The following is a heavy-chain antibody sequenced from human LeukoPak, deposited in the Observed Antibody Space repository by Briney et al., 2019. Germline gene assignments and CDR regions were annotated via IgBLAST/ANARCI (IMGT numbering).Heavy chain of an antibody. J-gene: IGHJ6*03. Sequence: ASVKVSCKASGYTFTGYYMHWVRQAPGQGLEWMGWINPNSGGTNYAQKFQGRVTMTRVTSISTAYMELSRLRSDDTAVYYCARVGRDYYYYYMDVWGKGTTVTVSS. CDR3: ARVGRDYYYYYMDV. CDR2: INPNSGGT. CDR1: GYTFTGYY. V-gene: IGHV1-2*02.